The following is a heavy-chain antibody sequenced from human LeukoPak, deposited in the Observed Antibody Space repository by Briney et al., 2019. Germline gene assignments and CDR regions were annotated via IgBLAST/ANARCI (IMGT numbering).Heavy chain of an antibody. CDR3: AKSAGSGIDY. Sequence: PGGSLRLSCAASGFTFSSYGMHWVRQAPGKGLEWVAVISYDGSNKYYADSVKGRFTISRDNSKNTLYLQMNSLRAEDTAVYYCAKSAGSGIDYWGQGTLVTVSS. CDR1: GFTFSSYG. CDR2: ISYDGSNK. D-gene: IGHD3-10*01. V-gene: IGHV3-30*18. J-gene: IGHJ4*02.